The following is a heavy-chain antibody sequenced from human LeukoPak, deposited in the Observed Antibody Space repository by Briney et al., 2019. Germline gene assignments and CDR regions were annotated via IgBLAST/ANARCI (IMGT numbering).Heavy chain of an antibody. CDR2: LYSGGNT. CDR3: ARESGFGELFPYAFDI. CDR1: GFTFSSYD. J-gene: IGHJ3*02. Sequence: PGGSLRLSCAASGFTFSSYDMSWVRQAPGKGLEWVSVLYSGGNTYYTDSVKGRFAISRDYSRNTVYLQMNSLRAEDTAVYYCARESGFGELFPYAFDIWGQGTVVTVSS. D-gene: IGHD3-10*01. V-gene: IGHV3-53*01.